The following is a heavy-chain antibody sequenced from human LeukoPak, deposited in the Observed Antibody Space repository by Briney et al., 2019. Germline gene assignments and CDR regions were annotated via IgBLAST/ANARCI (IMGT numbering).Heavy chain of an antibody. V-gene: IGHV3-7*01. D-gene: IGHD4/OR15-4a*01. Sequence: GGSLRLSCAASGFTFSSYWMSWVRQAPGKGLEWVANIKQDGSEKYYVDSVEGRFTISRDNAKNSLYLQMNSLRAEDPAVYYCARVSYGGKSDYWGQGTLVTVSS. CDR1: GFTFSSYW. CDR3: ARVSYGGKSDY. CDR2: IKQDGSEK. J-gene: IGHJ4*02.